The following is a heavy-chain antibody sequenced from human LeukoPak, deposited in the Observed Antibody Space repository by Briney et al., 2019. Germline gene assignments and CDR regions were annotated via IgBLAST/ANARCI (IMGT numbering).Heavy chain of an antibody. D-gene: IGHD4-17*01. Sequence: PGGSLRLSRAASGFTVSSNYMSWVRQAPGKGLEWVSLIYSGGSTYYADSVKRRFTISRDNSKNTLYLQMNSLRAEDTAVYYCAIDYGAYWGQGTLVTVSS. CDR3: AIDYGAY. J-gene: IGHJ4*02. CDR2: IYSGGST. V-gene: IGHV3-66*01. CDR1: GFTVSSNY.